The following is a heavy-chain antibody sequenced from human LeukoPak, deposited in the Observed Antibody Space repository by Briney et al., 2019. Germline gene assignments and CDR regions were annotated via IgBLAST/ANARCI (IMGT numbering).Heavy chain of an antibody. J-gene: IGHJ3*02. Sequence: SETLSLTCTVSGGSISSSSYYWGWIRQPPGKGLEWIGSIYYSGSTYYNPSLKSRVTISVDTSKDQFSLKLSSVTAADTAVYYCARHEGYGVRAFDIWGQGTMVTVSS. CDR2: IYYSGST. D-gene: IGHD4-17*01. V-gene: IGHV4-39*01. CDR1: GGSISSSSYY. CDR3: ARHEGYGVRAFDI.